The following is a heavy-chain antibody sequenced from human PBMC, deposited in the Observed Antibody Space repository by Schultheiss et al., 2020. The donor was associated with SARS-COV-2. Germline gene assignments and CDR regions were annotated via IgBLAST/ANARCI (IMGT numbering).Heavy chain of an antibody. Sequence: SETLSLTCTVSGGSVSSGSYYWGWIRQPPGKGLEWIGSIYYSGSTYYNPSLKSRVTISVDTSKNQFSLKLSSVTAADTAVYYCARGEDYNWFDPWGQGTLVTVSS. CDR1: GGSVSSGSYY. CDR2: IYYSGST. V-gene: IGHV4-39*01. D-gene: IGHD3/OR15-3a*01. J-gene: IGHJ5*02. CDR3: ARGEDYNWFDP.